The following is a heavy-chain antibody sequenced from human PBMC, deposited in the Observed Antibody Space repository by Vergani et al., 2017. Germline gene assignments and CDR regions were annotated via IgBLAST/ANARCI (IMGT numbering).Heavy chain of an antibody. J-gene: IGHJ4*02. Sequence: QVQLVQSGAEVKKPGASVKVSCKASGYTFTSYGISWVRQAPGQGLEWMGWISAYNGKTNYAQKLQGRVTMTTDTSTSTAYMELRSLRSDDTAVYYCARDLPDIVATILADYWGQGTLVTVSS. D-gene: IGHD5-12*01. CDR3: ARDLPDIVATILADY. CDR1: GYTFTSYG. CDR2: ISAYNGKT. V-gene: IGHV1-18*01.